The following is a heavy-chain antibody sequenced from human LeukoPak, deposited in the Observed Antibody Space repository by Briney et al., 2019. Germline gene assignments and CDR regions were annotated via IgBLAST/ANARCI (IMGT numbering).Heavy chain of an antibody. J-gene: IGHJ4*02. Sequence: PGGSLRLSCAASGFTFSRYSMNWVRQAPGKGLEWLSSISSSSSCIYYADSVKGRFTISRDNAKNSLYLQMNSLRAEDTAVYYCARDPPLGYCSSSSCPHLDYWGQGTLVTVSS. CDR2: ISSSSSCI. V-gene: IGHV3-21*01. CDR1: GFTFSRYS. CDR3: ARDPPLGYCSSSSCPHLDY. D-gene: IGHD2-2*01.